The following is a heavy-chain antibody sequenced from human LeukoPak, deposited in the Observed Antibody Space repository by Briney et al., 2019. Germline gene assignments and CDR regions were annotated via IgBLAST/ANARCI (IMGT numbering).Heavy chain of an antibody. J-gene: IGHJ4*02. CDR1: GGSISSYY. D-gene: IGHD3-10*01. Sequence: SETLSLTRTVSGGSISSYYWSWIRQPAGKGLEWIGRIYTSGSTNYNPSLKSRVTMSVDTSKNQFSLKLSSVTAADTAVYYCARRITMVRGAPSYYFDYWGQGTLVAVAS. V-gene: IGHV4-4*07. CDR3: ARRITMVRGAPSYYFDY. CDR2: IYTSGST.